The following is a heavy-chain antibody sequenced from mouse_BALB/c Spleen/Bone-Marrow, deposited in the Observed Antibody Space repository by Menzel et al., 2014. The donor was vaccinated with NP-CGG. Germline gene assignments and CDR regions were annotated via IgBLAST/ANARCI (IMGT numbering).Heavy chain of an antibody. CDR2: INPGSGGA. CDR1: GYAFTNYW. J-gene: IGHJ4*01. CDR3: ARELGRGAMDY. V-gene: IGHV1-54*01. Sequence: LQESGAELVRPGTSVQVSCKASGYAFTNYWIEWIKQRPGQGLEWIGVINPGSGGANYNEKFKGKATLTADKSSSTAYIQFSSLTSDDSAVYFCARELGRGAMDYWGQGTSVTVSS. D-gene: IGHD4-1*01.